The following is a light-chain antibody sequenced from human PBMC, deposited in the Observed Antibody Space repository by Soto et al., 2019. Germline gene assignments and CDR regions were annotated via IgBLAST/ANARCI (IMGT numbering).Light chain of an antibody. J-gene: IGLJ2*01. CDR1: SSNIGAGYD. CDR3: QSYDSSLWGSV. Sequence: QSVLTQPPSVSGAPGQRVTISCTGSSSNIGAGYDVHWYQQLPGTAPKLLIYGNSNRPSGVPDRFSGSTSGTSASLAIAGIEAEGEADYYCQSYDSSLWGSVFGGGTKVTVL. CDR2: GNS. V-gene: IGLV1-40*01.